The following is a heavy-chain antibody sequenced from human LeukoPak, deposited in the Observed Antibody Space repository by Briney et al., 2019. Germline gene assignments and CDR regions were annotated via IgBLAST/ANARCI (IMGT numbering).Heavy chain of an antibody. Sequence: GGSLRLSCAASGFTFSNAWMSWVRQAQGKGLEWVGRIKSKTDGGTTDYAAPVKGRFTISRDDSKNTLYLQMNSLKTEDTAVYYCTTKVTTVTTGRDYWGQGTLVTVSS. CDR3: TTKVTTVTTGRDY. V-gene: IGHV3-15*01. CDR2: IKSKTDGGTT. CDR1: GFTFSNAW. D-gene: IGHD4-17*01. J-gene: IGHJ4*02.